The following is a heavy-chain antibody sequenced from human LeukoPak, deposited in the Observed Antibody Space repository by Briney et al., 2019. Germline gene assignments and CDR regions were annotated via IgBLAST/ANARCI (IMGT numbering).Heavy chain of an antibody. V-gene: IGHV4-39*07. Sequence: SETLSLTCTVSGGSISSSSYYWSWIRQPPGKGLEWIGEINHSGSTNYNPSLKSRVTISVDMSKNQFSLKLNSVTAADTAVYYCASLFEGDYYDSSGYYYDRAKFDYWGQGTLVTVSS. D-gene: IGHD3-22*01. CDR2: INHSGST. CDR3: ASLFEGDYYDSSGYYYDRAKFDY. CDR1: GGSISSSSYY. J-gene: IGHJ4*02.